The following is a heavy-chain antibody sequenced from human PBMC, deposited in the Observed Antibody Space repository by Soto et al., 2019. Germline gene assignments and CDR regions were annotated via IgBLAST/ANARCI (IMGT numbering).Heavy chain of an antibody. CDR3: ARDYRTSVWFGDYYGMDV. V-gene: IGHV3-53*01. J-gene: IGHJ6*01. CDR2: IYSGGST. CDR1: VFTVSINY. D-gene: IGHD3-10*01. Sequence: WGSLGVSCASSVFTVSINYMSWVRQAPGKGLEWVSVIYSGGSTYYADSVKGRFTISRDNSKNTLYLQMNSLRAEDTAVYYCARDYRTSVWFGDYYGMDVWGQGTTVTVSS.